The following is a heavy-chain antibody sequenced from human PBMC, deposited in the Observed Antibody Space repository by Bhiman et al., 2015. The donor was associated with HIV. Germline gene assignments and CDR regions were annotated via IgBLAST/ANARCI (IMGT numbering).Heavy chain of an antibody. D-gene: IGHD5-24*01. CDR3: ARGAPDGYTYLNY. J-gene: IGHJ4*02. Sequence: EVQLVESGGGLVKPGGSLRLSCAVSGFTFSTYSMIWVRQAPGKGLEWVSSISGSSSYIYYADSMKGRFNTSRDNAKNSLYLQMTSLRAEDTAVYYCARGAPDGYTYLNYWGQGTLVTVS. CDR1: GFTFSTYS. V-gene: IGHV3-21*01. CDR2: ISGSSSYI.